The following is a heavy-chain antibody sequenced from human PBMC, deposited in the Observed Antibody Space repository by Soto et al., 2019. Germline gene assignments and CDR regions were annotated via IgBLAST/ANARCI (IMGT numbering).Heavy chain of an antibody. CDR1: GFTFSSYA. V-gene: IGHV3-23*01. CDR3: AKDRQIVVVPAAHIVPFFDY. J-gene: IGHJ4*02. D-gene: IGHD2-2*01. CDR2: ISGSGGST. Sequence: GGSLRLSCAASGFTFSSYAMSWVRQAPGKGLEWVSAISGSGGSTYYADSVKGRFTIPRDNSKNTLYLQMNSLRAEDTAVYYCAKDRQIVVVPAAHIVPFFDYWGQGTLVPVSS.